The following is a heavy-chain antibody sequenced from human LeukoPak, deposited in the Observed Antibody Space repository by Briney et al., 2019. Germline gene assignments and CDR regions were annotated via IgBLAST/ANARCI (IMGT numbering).Heavy chain of an antibody. CDR1: GGSFSGYY. J-gene: IGHJ4*02. CDR3: ARAHYYDSSGYPGFDY. D-gene: IGHD3-22*01. V-gene: IGHV4-34*01. Sequence: SETLSLTCAVYGGSFSGYYWSWIRQPPGKGLEWIGEINHSGSTNYNPSLKSRVTISVDTSKNQFSLKLSSVTAADTAVYYCARAHYYDSSGYPGFDYWGQGTLVTVSS. CDR2: INHSGST.